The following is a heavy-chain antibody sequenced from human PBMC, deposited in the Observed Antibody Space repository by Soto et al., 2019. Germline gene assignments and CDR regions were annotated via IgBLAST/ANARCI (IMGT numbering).Heavy chain of an antibody. CDR1: GFTFRSYA. V-gene: IGHV3-23*01. D-gene: IGHD3-22*01. Sequence: QLGGPLRLSCAVSGFTFRSYAMSWVRQAPGKGLEWVSAISGSGGSTHYADSVKGRFTISRDNSKNTLYVQMNSLRAEDTAVYYCAKGSYDYDSSGYPDIGWYWGQGTLVTVSS. CDR3: AKGSYDYDSSGYPDIGWY. J-gene: IGHJ4*02. CDR2: ISGSGGST.